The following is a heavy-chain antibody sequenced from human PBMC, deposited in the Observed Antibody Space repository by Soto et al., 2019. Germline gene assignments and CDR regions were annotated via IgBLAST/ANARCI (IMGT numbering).Heavy chain of an antibody. Sequence: SLRLSCAASGFTFSGSAMHWVRQASGKGLEWVGRIRSKANSYATAYAASVKGRFTISRDDSKNTAYLQMNSLKTEDTAVYYCTRRFGDYDGLGDSGAFDIWGQGTMVTVSS. J-gene: IGHJ3*02. CDR1: GFTFSGSA. D-gene: IGHD4-17*01. CDR2: IRSKANSYAT. CDR3: TRRFGDYDGLGDSGAFDI. V-gene: IGHV3-73*01.